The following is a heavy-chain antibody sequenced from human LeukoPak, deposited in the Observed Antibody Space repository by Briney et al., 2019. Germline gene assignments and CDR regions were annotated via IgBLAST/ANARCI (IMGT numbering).Heavy chain of an antibody. CDR1: GGTFSSYA. CDR3: AFSPPRYNWFDP. CDR2: IIPIFGTA. V-gene: IGHV1-69*13. J-gene: IGHJ5*02. Sequence: VASVKVSCKASGGTFSSYAISWVRQAPGQGLEWMGGIIPIFGTANYAQKFQGRVMITADESTSTAYMELSSLRSEDTAVYYCAFSPPRYNWFDPWGQGTLVTVSS.